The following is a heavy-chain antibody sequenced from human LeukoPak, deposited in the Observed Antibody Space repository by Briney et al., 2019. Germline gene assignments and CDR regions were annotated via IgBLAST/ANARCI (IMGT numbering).Heavy chain of an antibody. CDR2: IWYDGSKK. J-gene: IGHJ4*02. D-gene: IGHD2-15*01. V-gene: IGHV3-33*06. Sequence: GGSLRLSCAASGFTFNSYGMHWVRQAPGKGLEWVALIWYDGSKKDYAGSVKGRFTISRDGSKNTLYLQMNSLRAEDTAVYYCAKGTKLAVAANNYFDYWGQGTLLTVSS. CDR1: GFTFNSYG. CDR3: AKGTKLAVAANNYFDY.